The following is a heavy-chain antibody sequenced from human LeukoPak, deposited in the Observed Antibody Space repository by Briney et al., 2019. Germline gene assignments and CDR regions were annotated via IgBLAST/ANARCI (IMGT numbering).Heavy chain of an antibody. CDR1: GYTFTSYY. Sequence: GASVKVSCKASGYTFTSYYMHWVRQAPGQGLEWMGIINPSGGSTSYAQKFQGRVTMTRDTSTSTVYMELSSLRSEDTAVYYCARDQYCSGGSCSNFDYWGQGTLVTVSS. J-gene: IGHJ4*02. CDR3: ARDQYCSGGSCSNFDY. D-gene: IGHD2-15*01. V-gene: IGHV1-46*01. CDR2: INPSGGST.